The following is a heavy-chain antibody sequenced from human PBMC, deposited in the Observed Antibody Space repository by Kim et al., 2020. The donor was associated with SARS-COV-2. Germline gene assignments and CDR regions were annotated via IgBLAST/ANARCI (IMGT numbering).Heavy chain of an antibody. D-gene: IGHD6-6*01. CDR2: GSTI. CDR3: ARDLVDY. J-gene: IGHJ4*02. Sequence: GSTIYYADSVKRRFTISRDNAKNSLYLQMNSLRAEDTAVYYCARDLVDYWGQGTLVTVSS. V-gene: IGHV3-48*03.